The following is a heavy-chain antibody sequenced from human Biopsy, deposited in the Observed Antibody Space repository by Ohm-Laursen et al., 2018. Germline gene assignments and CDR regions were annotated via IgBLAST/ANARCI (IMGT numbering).Heavy chain of an antibody. D-gene: IGHD3-3*01. CDR3: ARQVDFWSGYVDY. CDR2: IYYSGNT. V-gene: IGHV4-39*01. J-gene: IGHJ4*02. CDR1: GGSISDSTYH. Sequence: SDTLSLTCTVSGGSISDSTYHWGWIRQSPGKGLEWIGNIYYSGNTDYSPSLKSRVTISVETSNNQFSLKLRSVTAADTAVYCCARQVDFWSGYVDYWGQGTLVAVSS.